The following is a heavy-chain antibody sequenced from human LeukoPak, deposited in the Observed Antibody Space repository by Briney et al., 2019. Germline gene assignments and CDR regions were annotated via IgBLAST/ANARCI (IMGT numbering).Heavy chain of an antibody. D-gene: IGHD6-13*01. J-gene: IGHJ3*02. CDR2: IYYSGST. CDR3: ARIIAAAGYAFDI. V-gene: IGHV4-39*01. Sequence: SETLSLTCNVSGGSISSSSYYWGWIRQPPGKGLEWIGSIYYSGSTYYNPSLKSRVTISVDTSKNQFSLKLSSVTAADTAVYYCARIIAAAGYAFDIWGQGTMVTVSP. CDR1: GGSISSSSYY.